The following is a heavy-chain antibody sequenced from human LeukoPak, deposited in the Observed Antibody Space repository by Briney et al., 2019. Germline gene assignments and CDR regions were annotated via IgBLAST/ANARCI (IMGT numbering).Heavy chain of an antibody. D-gene: IGHD5-18*01. CDR2: TIPIFGTA. CDR1: GGTFSSYA. J-gene: IGHJ4*02. V-gene: IGHV1-69*05. CDR3: ASTRRTAMPSYYFDY. Sequence: SVKVSCKASGGTFSSYAISWVRQAPGQGLEWMGGTIPIFGTASYAQKFQGRVTITTDESTSTAYMELSSLRSEDTAVYYCASTRRTAMPSYYFDYWGQGTLVTVSS.